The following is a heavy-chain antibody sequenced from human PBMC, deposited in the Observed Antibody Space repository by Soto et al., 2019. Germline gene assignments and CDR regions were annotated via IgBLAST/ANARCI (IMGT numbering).Heavy chain of an antibody. V-gene: IGHV1-69*13. D-gene: IGHD3-22*01. CDR1: GGTFSSYA. Sequence: SVKVSCKASGGTFSSYAISWVRQAPGQGLEWMGGIIPIFGTANYAQKFQGRVTITADESTSTAYMELSSLRSEGTAVYYCARDLNPREDYDSSGPFDYWGQGTLVTVSS. CDR2: IIPIFGTA. CDR3: ARDLNPREDYDSSGPFDY. J-gene: IGHJ4*02.